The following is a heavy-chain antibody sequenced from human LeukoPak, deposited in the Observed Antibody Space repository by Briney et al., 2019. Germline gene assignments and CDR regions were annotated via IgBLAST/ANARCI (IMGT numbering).Heavy chain of an antibody. V-gene: IGHV4-61*02. J-gene: IGHJ3*01. D-gene: IGHD1-1*01. CDR2: IYTSGST. CDR1: GGSISSGSYY. CDR3: ARVPRIIRAFDV. Sequence: PSQTLSLTCTVSGGSISSGSYYWSWIRQPAGKGLEWIGRIYTSGSTNYNPSLKSRVTMSVDTSKNQISLKLSSVTAADTAVYYCARVPRIIRAFDVWGQGTMVTVSS.